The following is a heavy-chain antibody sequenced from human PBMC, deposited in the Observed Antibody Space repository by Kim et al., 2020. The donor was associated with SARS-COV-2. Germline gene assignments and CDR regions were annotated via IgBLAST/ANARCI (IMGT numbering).Heavy chain of an antibody. CDR3: ARDLGIAAAGPTVSMDV. D-gene: IGHD6-13*01. Sequence: SVKVSCKASGGTFSSYAISWVRQAPGQGLEWMGGIIPIFGTANYAQKFQGRVTITADESTSTAYMELSSLRSEDTAVYYCARDLGIAAAGPTVSMDVWGQGTTVTVSS. J-gene: IGHJ6*02. CDR2: IIPIFGTA. CDR1: GGTFSSYA. V-gene: IGHV1-69*13.